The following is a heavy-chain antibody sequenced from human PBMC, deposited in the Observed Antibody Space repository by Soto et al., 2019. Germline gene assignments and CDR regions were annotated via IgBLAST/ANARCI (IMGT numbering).Heavy chain of an antibody. V-gene: IGHV4-31*03. CDR2: IYYSGST. J-gene: IGHJ4*02. Sequence: SETLSLTCTVSGGSISSGGYSWSWIRQHPGKGLEWIGYIYYSGSTYYNPSLKSRVTISLDTSKNHFSLKLSSVTAADTAVYYCASSPGYYYDSSGYYLWVYWGQGTLVTVSS. CDR3: ASSPGYYYDSSGYYLWVY. CDR1: GGSISSGGYS. D-gene: IGHD3-22*01.